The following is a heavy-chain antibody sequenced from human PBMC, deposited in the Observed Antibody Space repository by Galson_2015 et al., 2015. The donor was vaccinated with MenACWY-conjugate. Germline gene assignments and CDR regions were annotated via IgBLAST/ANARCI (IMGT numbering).Heavy chain of an antibody. J-gene: IGHJ4*02. CDR1: GGSASSSGYY. V-gene: IGHV4-61*08. CDR2: IYDSGTT. Sequence: SGGSASSSGYYWTWIRQPPGKGLEWIGLIYDSGTTKYNPSLKGRVTISLDTSKNQVSLKLSSVTAADTAVYYCAREFSYWGQGTLVTVSS. CDR3: AREFSY. D-gene: IGHD2/OR15-2a*01.